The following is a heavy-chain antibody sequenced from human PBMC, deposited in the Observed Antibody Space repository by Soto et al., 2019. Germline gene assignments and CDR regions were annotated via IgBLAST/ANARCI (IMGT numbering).Heavy chain of an antibody. CDR3: AKAGLRFLAWPTGFDY. CDR2: ISGSGGST. J-gene: IGHJ4*02. Sequence: HPAGSMRLSCAASGVTFSSYAMSXVRQAPGKGLEWVSAISGSGGSTYYADSVKGRFTISRDNSKNTLYLKMNSLRAADTAVYYCAKAGLRFLAWPTGFDYWGQGTLVTVSS. D-gene: IGHD3-3*01. V-gene: IGHV3-23*01. CDR1: GVTFSSYA.